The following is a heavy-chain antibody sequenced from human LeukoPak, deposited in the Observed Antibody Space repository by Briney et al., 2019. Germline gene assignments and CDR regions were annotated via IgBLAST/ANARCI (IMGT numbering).Heavy chain of an antibody. CDR3: ARHVRSGYNLLDY. J-gene: IGHJ4*02. CDR1: GGSINNYY. CDR2: IYFSGSS. Sequence: PSETLSLTCTISGGSINNYYWSWIRQSPGKGLEWIGYIYFSGSSNYNPSLKSRVTMSVDTSKNQVSLNLNSVTAADTAVYYCARHVRSGYNLLDYWGQGTLVTVSS. D-gene: IGHD5-24*01. V-gene: IGHV4-59*08.